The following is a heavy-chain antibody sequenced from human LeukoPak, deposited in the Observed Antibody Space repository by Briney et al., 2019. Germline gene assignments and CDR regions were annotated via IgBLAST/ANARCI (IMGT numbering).Heavy chain of an antibody. D-gene: IGHD2-15*01. Sequence: GGSLRLSCKGSGYSFTSYWIGWVRQMPGKGLEWMGIIYPGDSDTRYSPSFQGQVTISADKSIRTAYLQWSSLKASDTAMYYCARRYCSGGSCYYGSGWFDPWGQGTLVTVSS. J-gene: IGHJ5*02. CDR3: ARRYCSGGSCYYGSGWFDP. V-gene: IGHV5-51*01. CDR1: GYSFTSYW. CDR2: IYPGDSDT.